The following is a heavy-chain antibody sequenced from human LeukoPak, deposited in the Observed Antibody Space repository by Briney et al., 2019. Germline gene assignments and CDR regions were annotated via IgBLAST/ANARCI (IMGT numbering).Heavy chain of an antibody. J-gene: IGHJ6*03. V-gene: IGHV3-30*02. CDR3: AKDGVYSGYDYGGRFYYMDV. CDR1: GFTFSSYG. CDR2: IRYDGSNK. Sequence: SGGSLRLSCAASGFTFSSYGMHWVRQAPGKGLEWVAFIRYDGSNKYYTDSVKGRFTISRDNSKNTLYLQMNSLRAEDTAVYYCAKDGVYSGYDYGGRFYYMDVWGKGTTVTVSS. D-gene: IGHD5-12*01.